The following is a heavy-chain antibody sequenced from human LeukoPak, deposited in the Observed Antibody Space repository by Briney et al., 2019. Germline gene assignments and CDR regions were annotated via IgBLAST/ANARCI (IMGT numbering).Heavy chain of an antibody. CDR1: GFTFNTFP. Sequence: GGSLRLSCVASGFTFNTFPMSWVRQAPGKGLEWVASLSDTGRTTYYAASAKGRFTISRDNAKNTLYLQLSRRSAEDTARYYCAKDGYFDHWGQGTLVAVSS. CDR3: AKDGYFDH. V-gene: IGHV3-23*01. CDR2: LSDTGRTT. J-gene: IGHJ4*02.